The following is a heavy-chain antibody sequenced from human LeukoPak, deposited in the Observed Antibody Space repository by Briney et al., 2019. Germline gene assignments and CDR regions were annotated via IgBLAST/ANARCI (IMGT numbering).Heavy chain of an antibody. CDR2: INQAGSEK. Sequence: GGSLRLSCAASGFTFSSYWMSWVRQAPGKGLEWVANINQAGSEKYYVDSVKGRFTISRDNAKNSLYLQMNSLRAEDTAVYYCARDRWNDVGRYFDYWGQGTLVTVSS. V-gene: IGHV3-7*01. CDR1: GFTFSSYW. J-gene: IGHJ4*02. D-gene: IGHD1-1*01. CDR3: ARDRWNDVGRYFDY.